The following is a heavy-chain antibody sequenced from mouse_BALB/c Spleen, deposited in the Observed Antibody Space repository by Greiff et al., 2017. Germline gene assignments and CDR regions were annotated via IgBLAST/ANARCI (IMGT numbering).Heavy chain of an antibody. D-gene: IGHD1-2*01. Sequence: EVKLMESGGGLVQPGGSRKLSCAASGFTFSDYGMAWVRQAPGKGPEWVAFISNLAYSIYYADTVTGRFTISRENAKNTLYLEMSSLRSEDTAMYYCARDGTTATGYFDYWGQGTTLTVSS. CDR2: ISNLAYSI. J-gene: IGHJ2*01. CDR3: ARDGTTATGYFDY. V-gene: IGHV5-15*02. CDR1: GFTFSDYG.